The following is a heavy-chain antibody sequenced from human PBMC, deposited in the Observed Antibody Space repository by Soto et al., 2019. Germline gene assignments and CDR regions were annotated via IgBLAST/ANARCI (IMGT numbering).Heavy chain of an antibody. CDR2: INHRGTT. D-gene: IGHD3-16*01. J-gene: IGHJ5*02. CDR1: GGSFSDNY. Sequence: QVHLQQWGAGLLKPSETLSLTCRVDGGSFSDNYWNWIRQSPGKGLEWIGEINHRGTTNYNPSLRRRVTLSVDTSKNEFSLWLTSVTAADPAVYYCARGGGVRTSHMVWFDPWGQGTMVTVSS. CDR3: ARGGGVRTSHMVWFDP. V-gene: IGHV4-34*01.